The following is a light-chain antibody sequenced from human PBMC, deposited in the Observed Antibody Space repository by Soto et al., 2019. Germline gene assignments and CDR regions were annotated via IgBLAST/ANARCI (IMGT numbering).Light chain of an antibody. CDR2: WAS. CDR1: QSVLYSSNNKNY. J-gene: IGKJ2*01. Sequence: DIVMTQSPDSLAVSLGERATINCKSSQSVLYSSNNKNYLAWYQQKPGQPPKLLIYWASTRESGVPDRFRGSGSGTDFTLTISSLQAEDVAVYYCQQCYSVPYTFGQGTKLEIK. V-gene: IGKV4-1*01. CDR3: QQCYSVPYT.